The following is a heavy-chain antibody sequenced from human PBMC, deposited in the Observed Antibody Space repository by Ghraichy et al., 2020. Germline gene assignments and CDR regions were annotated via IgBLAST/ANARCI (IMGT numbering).Heavy chain of an antibody. V-gene: IGHV3-74*01. J-gene: IGHJ4*02. D-gene: IGHD2/OR15-2a*01. Sequence: GGSLRLSCPASGFTFSRYWMHWVRQAPGKGLVWVSRINSDGSITNYADSVKGRFTISRDNAKNTLYLHMNSLRVDDTAVYYCAGRDSSLDYWGQGTLVTVSS. CDR1: GFTFSRYW. CDR2: INSDGSIT. CDR3: AGRDSSLDY.